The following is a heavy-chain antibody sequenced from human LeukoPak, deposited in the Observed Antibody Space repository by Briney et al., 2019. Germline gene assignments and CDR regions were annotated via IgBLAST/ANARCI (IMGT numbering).Heavy chain of an antibody. CDR2: VRSKANSYAT. D-gene: IGHD3-22*01. J-gene: IGHJ6*03. Sequence: GGSLRPSCAASGFTFSGSLIRWVRQASGKGLEWVGLVRSKANSYATSYSASVKGRFTISRDDSKNTAYLQMNSLKTEDTAIYYCTSRGNYDSSYYMDVWGKGTTVTVSS. CDR1: GFTFSGSL. CDR3: TSRGNYDSSYYMDV. V-gene: IGHV3-73*01.